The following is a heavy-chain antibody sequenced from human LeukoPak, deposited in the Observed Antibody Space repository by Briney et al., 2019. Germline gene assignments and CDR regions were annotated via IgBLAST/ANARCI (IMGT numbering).Heavy chain of an antibody. CDR3: ARDQEGFDY. Sequence: ASVKVSCKASGYTFTSNYIHWVRQAPGQGLEWMGIIYPRDGSTSYAQKFQGRVTVTRDTSTSTVHMELSGLRSEDTAVYYCARDQEGFDYWGQGTLVTVSS. CDR1: GYTFTSNY. J-gene: IGHJ4*02. CDR2: IYPRDGST. V-gene: IGHV1-46*01.